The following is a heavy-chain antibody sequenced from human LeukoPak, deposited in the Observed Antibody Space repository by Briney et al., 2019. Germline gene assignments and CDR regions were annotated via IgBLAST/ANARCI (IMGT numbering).Heavy chain of an antibody. CDR2: INPDSGGT. CDR3: ARTYSSGWYLNDAFDI. J-gene: IGHJ3*02. Sequence: EASVKVSCKASGYTFTGYYMHWVRQAPGQGLEWVGWINPDSGGTNYAQKFQGRVTMTRDTSISTAYMELSRLRSDDTAVYYCARTYSSGWYLNDAFDIWGQGTMVTVSS. V-gene: IGHV1-2*02. CDR1: GYTFTGYY. D-gene: IGHD6-19*01.